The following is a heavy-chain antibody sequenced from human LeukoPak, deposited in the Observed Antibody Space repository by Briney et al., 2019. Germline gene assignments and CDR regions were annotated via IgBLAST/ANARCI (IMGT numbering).Heavy chain of an antibody. V-gene: IGHV1-69*01. CDR3: ARDIRNWFDP. CDR2: IIPIFGTA. J-gene: IGHJ5*02. CDR1: GGTFSTYA. Sequence: ASVKVSCKASGGTFSTYAINWVRQAPGQGLEWMGGIIPIFGTAIHAQKFQGRVTITADESTSTAYMELSSLRSEDTAVYYCARDIRNWFDPWGQGTLVTVSS.